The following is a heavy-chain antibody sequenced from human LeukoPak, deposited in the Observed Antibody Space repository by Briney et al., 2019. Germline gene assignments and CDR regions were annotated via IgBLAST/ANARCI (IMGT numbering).Heavy chain of an antibody. CDR1: GFIFSSYN. Sequence: GGSLRLSCSASGFIFSSYNMNWVRQAPGQALEWVSSITSSSSHTFYADSVRGRYTIFRDNAQKSLYLQRDSLTAEDTAVYYCARDPYSGGYGADYYYYMDVWGKGTTVTVSS. V-gene: IGHV3-21*01. CDR2: ITSSSSHT. CDR3: ARDPYSGGYGADYYYYMDV. J-gene: IGHJ6*03. D-gene: IGHD1-26*01.